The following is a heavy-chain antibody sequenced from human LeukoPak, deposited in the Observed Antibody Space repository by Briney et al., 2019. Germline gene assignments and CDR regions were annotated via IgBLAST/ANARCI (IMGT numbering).Heavy chain of an antibody. V-gene: IGHV4-59*08. CDR1: GGSISSYY. Sequence: SETLSLTCTVSGGSISSYYWSWIRQPPGKGLEWIGYIYYSGSTNYNPSLKSRVTISVDTSKNQFSLKLSSVTAADTAVYYCARSRAQRSDPARFDPWGQGTLVTVSS. J-gene: IGHJ5*02. CDR3: ARSRAQRSDPARFDP. CDR2: IYYSGST. D-gene: IGHD5-24*01.